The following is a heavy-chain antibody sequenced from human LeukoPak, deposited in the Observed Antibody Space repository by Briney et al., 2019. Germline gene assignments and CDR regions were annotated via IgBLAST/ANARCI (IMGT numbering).Heavy chain of an antibody. D-gene: IGHD3-22*01. CDR1: GGTFSSYA. V-gene: IGHV1-69*01. CDR3: ASIVYYDSSGYSDY. CDR2: IIPIFGTA. Sequence: SVKVSCKASGGTFSSYAISWVRQAPGQGLEWMGGIIPIFGTANYAQKFQGRVTITADESTSTAYMELSSLRSEDTAVYYCASIVYYDSSGYSDYWGQGTLVTVSS. J-gene: IGHJ4*02.